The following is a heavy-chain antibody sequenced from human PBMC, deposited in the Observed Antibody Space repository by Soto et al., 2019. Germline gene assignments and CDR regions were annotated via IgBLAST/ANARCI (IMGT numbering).Heavy chain of an antibody. Sequence: ASVKVSCKVSGYTLTDLSMHWVRQAPGKGLEWMGGFDPEDGETIYAQKFQGRVTMTEDTSTDTAYMELSSLRSEDTAVYYCATDPPSAYCGGDCYTYWGQGTLVTVSS. CDR2: FDPEDGET. CDR3: ATDPPSAYCGGDCYTY. CDR1: GYTLTDLS. V-gene: IGHV1-24*01. J-gene: IGHJ4*02. D-gene: IGHD2-21*02.